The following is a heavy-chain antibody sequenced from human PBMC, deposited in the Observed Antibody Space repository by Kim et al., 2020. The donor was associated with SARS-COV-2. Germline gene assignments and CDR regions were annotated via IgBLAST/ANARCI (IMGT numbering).Heavy chain of an antibody. Sequence: SETLSLTCAVYGGSFSGYYWSWIRQPPGKGLEWIGEINHSGSTNYNPSLKSRVTISVDTSKNQFSLKLSSVTAADTAVYYCAGVAEEVRITMVRGQDPLDYWGQGTLVTVSS. J-gene: IGHJ4*02. CDR3: AGVAEEVRITMVRGQDPLDY. V-gene: IGHV4-34*01. D-gene: IGHD3-10*01. CDR1: GGSFSGYY. CDR2: INHSGST.